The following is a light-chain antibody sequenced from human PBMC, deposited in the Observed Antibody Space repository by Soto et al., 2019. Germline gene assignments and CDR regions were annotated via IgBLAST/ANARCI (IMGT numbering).Light chain of an antibody. CDR2: GAS. V-gene: IGKV3-20*01. CDR3: QQYGSSVGT. J-gene: IGKJ1*01. CDR1: QNVNSNY. Sequence: EIVLTQSPGTLSLSPGERATLSCRASQNVNSNYLAWYQQKPGQAPRLLIYGASTRTTGIPDRFSGSGSGTDFTLTISRLEPEDSAVYYCQQYGSSVGTFGQGTKVDIK.